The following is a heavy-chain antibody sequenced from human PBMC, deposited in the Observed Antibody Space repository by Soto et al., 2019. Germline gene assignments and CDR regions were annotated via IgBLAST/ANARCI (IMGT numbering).Heavy chain of an antibody. D-gene: IGHD3-16*01. J-gene: IGHJ3*02. CDR2: ISAYNGNT. V-gene: IGHV1-18*01. CDR3: ARDSGGADDFDI. CDR1: GYTFTSYG. Sequence: ATVQVSCKASGYTFTSYGISWVRQAPGQGLEWMGWISAYNGNTNYAQKLQGRVTMTTDTFTSTAYMELWRLRSDDTAVYSCARDSGGADDFDIRGDGTMLT.